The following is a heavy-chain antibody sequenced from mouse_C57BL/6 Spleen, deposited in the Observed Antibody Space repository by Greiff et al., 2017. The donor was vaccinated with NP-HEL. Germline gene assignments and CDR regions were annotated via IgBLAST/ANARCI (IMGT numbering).Heavy chain of an antibody. CDR2: IWRAGST. CDR1: GFSLTSYG. D-gene: IGHD4-1*01. V-gene: IGHV2-2*01. CDR3: ARNKLSYYFDY. J-gene: IGHJ2*01. Sequence: QVHVQQPGPGLVQPSPCVSITCTASGFSLTSYGVHWVRQSPGKGLEWLGVIWRAGSTDYNAAFISRLSISKDNTKGQVFFRMNRLQADDTAIYDCARNKLSYYFDYWGQGTTLTVSS.